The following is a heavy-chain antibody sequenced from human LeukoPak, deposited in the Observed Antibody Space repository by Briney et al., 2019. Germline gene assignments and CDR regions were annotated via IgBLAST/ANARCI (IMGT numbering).Heavy chain of an antibody. CDR3: ARGYLYSSSWPFDY. CDR1: GFTFSSYG. D-gene: IGHD6-13*01. J-gene: IGHJ4*02. Sequence: PGRSLRLSCAASGFTFSSYGMHWVRQAPGKGLEWVAVIWYDGSNKYYADSVKGRFTISRDNSKNTLYLQMNSLRAEDTAVYYCARGYLYSSSWPFDYWGQGTLVTVSS. V-gene: IGHV3-33*01. CDR2: IWYDGSNK.